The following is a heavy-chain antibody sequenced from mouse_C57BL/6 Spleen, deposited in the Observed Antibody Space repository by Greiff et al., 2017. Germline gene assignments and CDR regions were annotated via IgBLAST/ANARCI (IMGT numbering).Heavy chain of an antibody. D-gene: IGHD2-2*01. CDR1: GYTFTSYW. J-gene: IGHJ2*01. Sequence: QVQLQQPGAELVKPGASVKLSCKASGYTFTSYWMPWVKQRPGQGLEWIGMIPPNSGSTNYNEKFKSKATLTVDKSSSTAYMLLSSLTSEDSAVYYCARSGCYYFDYWGQGTTLTVSS. CDR3: ARSGCYYFDY. CDR2: IPPNSGST. V-gene: IGHV1-64*01.